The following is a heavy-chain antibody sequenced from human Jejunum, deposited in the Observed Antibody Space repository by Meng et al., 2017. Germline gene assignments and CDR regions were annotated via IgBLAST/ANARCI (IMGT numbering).Heavy chain of an antibody. Sequence: GESLKISCAASAFTFSSSYMHWVRQAPGKGLEWVSVIGVDGVTSYYADSVKGRFTISRDNSKNTLHLQMNSLRAEDTALYYCAKAAQTSTVKYGMDVWGQGTTVTVSS. V-gene: IGHV3-23*01. CDR2: IGVDGVTS. CDR3: AKAAQTSTVKYGMDV. J-gene: IGHJ6*02. D-gene: IGHD4-17*01. CDR1: AFTFSSSY.